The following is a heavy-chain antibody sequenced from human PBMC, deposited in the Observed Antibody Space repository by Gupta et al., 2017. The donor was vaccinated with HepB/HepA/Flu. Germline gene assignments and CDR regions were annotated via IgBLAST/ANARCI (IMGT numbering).Heavy chain of an antibody. J-gene: IGHJ6*02. CDR1: GFTFSDYY. D-gene: IGHD1-1*01. CDR3: ARSGTADGLDV. Sequence: QVQLVESGGGLVKPGGSLRLPCAASGFTFSDYYMSWIRQAPGKGLEWVSYISSGGGTIHYTDSVKGRFTISRDNAKNSLYLQVNSLRAEDTAVYYCARSGTADGLDVWGQGTTVTVSS. CDR2: ISSGGGTI. V-gene: IGHV3-11*01.